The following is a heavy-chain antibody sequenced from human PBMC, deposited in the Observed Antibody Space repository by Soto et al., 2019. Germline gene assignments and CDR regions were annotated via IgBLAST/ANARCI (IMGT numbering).Heavy chain of an antibody. CDR3: ARYRISGSWSKFDY. J-gene: IGHJ4*02. D-gene: IGHD6-25*01. CDR2: IYYNGST. Sequence: QVLLQESGPGLMKPSQTLSLTCTVSGLTISSASYYWSWIRQHPGKGLEWVGNIYYNGSTYYSPSIKSRVTIWVDTSKNKFSLRLDSVTAADTAVYYCARYRISGSWSKFDYWGQGTLVTVSS. V-gene: IGHV4-31*03. CDR1: GLTISSASYY.